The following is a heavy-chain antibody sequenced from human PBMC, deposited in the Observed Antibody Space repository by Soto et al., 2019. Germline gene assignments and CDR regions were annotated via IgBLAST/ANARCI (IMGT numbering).Heavy chain of an antibody. CDR1: GFTFSTYA. V-gene: IGHV3-23*01. CDR2: ISGSGGSA. Sequence: GGSLRLSCAASGFTFSTYAMSWVRQAPGKGLEWVSIISGSGGSAQYADSVKGRFTISRDSSKSTLYLQMNGLRAEDTAVYYCAKDLSSSWHYCDYWGQGTLVTVSS. CDR3: AKDLSSSWHYCDY. J-gene: IGHJ4*02. D-gene: IGHD6-13*01.